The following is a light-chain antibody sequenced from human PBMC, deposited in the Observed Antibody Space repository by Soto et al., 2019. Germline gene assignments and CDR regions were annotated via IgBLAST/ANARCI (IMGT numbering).Light chain of an antibody. Sequence: QSALTQPPSVSAAPGQKVTISCSGSSSNIGDNYVSWYQQPPGTAPKLLIYDNNERPSGIPDRFSGSKSGTSATLGITGLQTGDEADYYCGTWDSSLSAGVFGGGTKLTVL. J-gene: IGLJ2*01. CDR1: SSNIGDNY. CDR2: DNN. V-gene: IGLV1-51*01. CDR3: GTWDSSLSAGV.